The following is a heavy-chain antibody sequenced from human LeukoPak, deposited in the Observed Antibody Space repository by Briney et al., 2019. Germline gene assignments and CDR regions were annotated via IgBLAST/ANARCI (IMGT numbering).Heavy chain of an antibody. V-gene: IGHV1-69*04. CDR1: GGTFSSYA. J-gene: IGHJ4*02. D-gene: IGHD5-12*01. CDR3: ARGDGYNTYYFDY. CDR2: IIPILSIA. Sequence: ASVKVSCKASGGTFSSYAISWVRQAPGQGLEWMGRIIPILSIANYAQKFQGRVTITADKSTSTAYMELSSLRSEDTAVYYCARGDGYNTYYFDYWGQGTLVTVSS.